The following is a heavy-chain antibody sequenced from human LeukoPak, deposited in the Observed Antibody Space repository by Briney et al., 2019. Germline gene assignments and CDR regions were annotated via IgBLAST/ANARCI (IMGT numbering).Heavy chain of an antibody. CDR1: GVSISPYY. D-gene: IGHD3-3*01. J-gene: IGHJ3*01. CDR2: IHTSGSN. V-gene: IGHV4-4*09. Sequence: SETLSLTCAVSGVSISPYYWAWIRQPPGKGMEWIGYIHTSGSNNQYPSLKSRVTISVDKSKNHFSLRLTSVTAADTAVYYCARLSAAVHLGAFDLWGQGTMVTVSS. CDR3: ARLSAAVHLGAFDL.